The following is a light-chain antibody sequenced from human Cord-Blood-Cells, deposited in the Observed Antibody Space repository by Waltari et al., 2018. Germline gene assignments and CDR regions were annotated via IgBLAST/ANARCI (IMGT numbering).Light chain of an antibody. CDR3: CSYAGSSTWV. J-gene: IGLJ3*02. V-gene: IGLV2-23*01. Sequence: QSALTQPASVSGSPGQSITIYCTGTSSDVGSFNLVSWYQQHPGKDPTLMIDEGSKRPSGLSNRVSGSKSGNTASLTISGLQAEDEADYYCCSYAGSSTWVFGGGTKLTVL. CDR2: EGS. CDR1: SSDVGSFNL.